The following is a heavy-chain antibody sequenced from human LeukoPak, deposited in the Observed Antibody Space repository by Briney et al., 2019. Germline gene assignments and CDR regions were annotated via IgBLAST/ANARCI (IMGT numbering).Heavy chain of an antibody. V-gene: IGHV4-34*01. CDR3: ASFDVLRFLEWLPSYYYYYMDV. J-gene: IGHJ6*03. CDR1: GGSFSGYY. D-gene: IGHD3-3*01. CDR2: INHSGST. Sequence: SETLSLTCAVYGGSFSGYYWSWIRQPPGKRLEWIGEINHSGSTNYNPSLKSRVTISVDTSKNQFSLKLSSVTAADTAVYYCASFDVLRFLEWLPSYYYYYMDVWGKGTTVTVSS.